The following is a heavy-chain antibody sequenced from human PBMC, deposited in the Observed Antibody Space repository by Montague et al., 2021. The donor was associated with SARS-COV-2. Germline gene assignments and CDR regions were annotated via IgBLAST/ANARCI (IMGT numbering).Heavy chain of an antibody. CDR2: ISSSGSAK. J-gene: IGHJ3*02. D-gene: IGHD3-10*01. Sequence: YLRLSCAASGFTFSSYEMNWVRQAPGKGLEWVSYISSSGSAKYYADSVKGRFTISRDNAKNSLYLQMNSLRAEDTAVYYCARGGSVIMVRGLIADAFDIWGQGTMVTVSS. CDR1: GFTFSSYE. V-gene: IGHV3-48*03. CDR3: ARGGSVIMVRGLIADAFDI.